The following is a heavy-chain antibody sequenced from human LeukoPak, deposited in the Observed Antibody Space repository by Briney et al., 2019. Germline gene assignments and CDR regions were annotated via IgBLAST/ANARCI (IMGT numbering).Heavy chain of an antibody. CDR1: GGSLSSGGYY. Sequence: PSQTLSLTRTVSGGSLSSGGYYWSWIRQPAGKELEWIGRISASGSTNYNPSLASRVTMSVDTSKNQFSLKLTSVTAADTAVYYCARDRQWLVDYWGQGALVTVSS. J-gene: IGHJ4*02. CDR3: ARDRQWLVDY. CDR2: ISASGST. D-gene: IGHD6-19*01. V-gene: IGHV4-61*02.